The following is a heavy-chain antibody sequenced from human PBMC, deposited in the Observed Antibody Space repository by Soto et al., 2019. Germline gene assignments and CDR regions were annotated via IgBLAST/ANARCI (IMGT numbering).Heavy chain of an antibody. CDR2: ISSSSSTI. D-gene: IGHD6-19*01. CDR3: ARDQIRSSGWANWFDP. CDR1: GFTFSSYS. J-gene: IGHJ5*02. V-gene: IGHV3-48*01. Sequence: EVQLVESGGGLVQPGGSLRLSRAASGFTFSSYSMNWVRQAPGKGLEWVSYISSSSSTIYYADSVKGRFTISRDNAKNSLYLQMNSLRAEDTAVYYCARDQIRSSGWANWFDPWGQGTLVTVSS.